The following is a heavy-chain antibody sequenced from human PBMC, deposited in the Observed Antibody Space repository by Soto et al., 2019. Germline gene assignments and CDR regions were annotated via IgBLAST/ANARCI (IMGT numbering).Heavy chain of an antibody. Sequence: GASVKHSCKASGGTFSSYAISWVRQAPGQGLEWMGGIIPIFGTANYAQKFQGRVTITADKSTSTAYMELSSLRSEDTAVYYCARASFYYYDSSASPVYYYYYGMDVWGQGTTVTVSS. J-gene: IGHJ6*02. CDR2: IIPIFGTA. CDR1: GGTFSSYA. CDR3: ARASFYYYDSSASPVYYYYYGMDV. D-gene: IGHD3-22*01. V-gene: IGHV1-69*06.